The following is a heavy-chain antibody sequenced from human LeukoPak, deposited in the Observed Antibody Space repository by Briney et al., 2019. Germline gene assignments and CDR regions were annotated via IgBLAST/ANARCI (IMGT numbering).Heavy chain of an antibody. V-gene: IGHV1-24*01. D-gene: IGHD6-13*01. CDR2: FDPEDGET. J-gene: IGHJ4*02. CDR3: ATDPFSSSWFGPGDY. CDR1: GYTLTELS. Sequence: GASVKVSCKVSGYTLTELSMHWVRQAPGKGLEWMGGFDPEDGETIYAQKFQGRVTKTEDTSTDTAYMELSSLRSEDTAVYYCATDPFSSSWFGPGDYWGQGTLVTVSS.